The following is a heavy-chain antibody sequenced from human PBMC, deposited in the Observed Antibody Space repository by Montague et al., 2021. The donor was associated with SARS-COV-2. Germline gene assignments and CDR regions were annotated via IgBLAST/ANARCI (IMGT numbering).Heavy chain of an antibody. D-gene: IGHD6-13*01. CDR2: IDWDDDK. Sequence: TLSLTCTFSGFSLSTSGMCVSWIRQPPGKALEWLARIDWDDDKYYSTSLKTRLTISKDTSKNQVVLTMTNMDPVDTATYYCAREIAAAPDYWGQGTLVTVSS. CDR1: GFSLSTSGMC. V-gene: IGHV2-70*11. CDR3: AREIAAAPDY. J-gene: IGHJ4*02.